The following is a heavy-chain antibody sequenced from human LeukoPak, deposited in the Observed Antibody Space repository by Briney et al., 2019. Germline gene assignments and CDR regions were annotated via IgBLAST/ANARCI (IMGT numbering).Heavy chain of an antibody. CDR3: ARGTTVLAFDP. J-gene: IGHJ5*02. V-gene: IGHV1-2*02. D-gene: IGHD4-17*01. CDR1: GYTFTGYY. CDR2: INPNSGGT. Sequence: ASVKVSCKASGYTFTGYYMHWVRQAPGQGLEWMGWINPNSGGTNYAQQFQGRVTMTRDTSISTAYMELSRLRSDDTAVYYCARGTTVLAFDPWGQGTLVTVSS.